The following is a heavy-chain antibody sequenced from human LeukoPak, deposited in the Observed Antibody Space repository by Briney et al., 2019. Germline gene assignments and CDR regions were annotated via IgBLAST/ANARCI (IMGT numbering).Heavy chain of an antibody. CDR2: VYYTGTT. D-gene: IGHD3-10*01. CDR3: ARVWGLPEEFQFDR. CDR1: GGSISSTSYY. J-gene: IGHJ4*02. V-gene: IGHV4-39*07. Sequence: SETLSLTCNVSGGSISSTSYYWGWIRQPPGKGLEWLGNVYYTGTTYYNPSLKSRVTISVDTSENQFSLRLSSVTAADTAVYYCARVWGLPEEFQFDRWGQGTLVTVSS.